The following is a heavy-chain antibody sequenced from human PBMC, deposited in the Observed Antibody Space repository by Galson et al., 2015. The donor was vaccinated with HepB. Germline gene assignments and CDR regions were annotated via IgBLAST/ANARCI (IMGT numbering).Heavy chain of an antibody. D-gene: IGHD3-22*01. J-gene: IGHJ3*02. CDR1: GFTFDDYT. V-gene: IGHV3-43*01. CDR3: AKGGYYYDLKNAFDI. CDR2: ISWDGGST. Sequence: SLRLSCAASGFTFDDYTMHWVRQAPGKGLEWVSLISWDGGSTYYADSVKGRFTISRDNSKNSLYLQMNSLRTEDTALYYCAKGGYYYDLKNAFDIWGQGTMVTVSS.